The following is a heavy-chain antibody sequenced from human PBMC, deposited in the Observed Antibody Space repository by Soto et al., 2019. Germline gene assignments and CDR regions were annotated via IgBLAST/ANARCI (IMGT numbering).Heavy chain of an antibody. V-gene: IGHV3-30*03. CDR3: ARWYGDYHFDY. CDR1: GFAFRSHG. CDR2: VSFDGNTR. D-gene: IGHD4-17*01. J-gene: IGHJ4*02. Sequence: GGSLRLSCVASGFAFRSHGMHWARQAPGKGPEWVAGVSFDGNTRNYADSVKGRFTISRDTSRNTLYLHMNSLRPEDTAVYYCARWYGDYHFDYWGQGTLVTVSS.